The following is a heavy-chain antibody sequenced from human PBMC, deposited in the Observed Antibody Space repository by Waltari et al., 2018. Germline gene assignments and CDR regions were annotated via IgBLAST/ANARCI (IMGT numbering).Heavy chain of an antibody. J-gene: IGHJ6*03. V-gene: IGHV1-69-2*01. CDR1: GDTFTDYY. CDR2: FDPEDGET. D-gene: IGHD3-22*01. CDR3: GTYSSDYLSYYFMDV. Sequence: EVQLVQSGAEVKKPGATVKISCKVSGDTFTDYYIHWVQQAPGKGPEWMGLFDPEDGETIHAENFQDRVTLTADTSTATAYMELSSLRSEDTAVYYCGTYSSDYLSYYFMDVWGKGTTVTVSS.